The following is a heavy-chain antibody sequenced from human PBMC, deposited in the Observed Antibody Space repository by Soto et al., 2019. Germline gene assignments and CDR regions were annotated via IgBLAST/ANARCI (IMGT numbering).Heavy chain of an antibody. J-gene: IGHJ6*01. V-gene: IGHV5-10-1*01. Sequence: PGESRKISGKGCGYSFTSYWSSWMRQRPGKGLEWMGRIERSDSYTNYSPSFQGHVSISADKSISTAYLQWRRPKTSNTAMSYCAGQEVIADPPSEYYYSGMDVCGQGTRVSVSS. D-gene: IGHD6-6*01. CDR1: GYSFTSYW. CDR3: AGQEVIADPPSEYYYSGMDV. CDR2: IERSDSYT.